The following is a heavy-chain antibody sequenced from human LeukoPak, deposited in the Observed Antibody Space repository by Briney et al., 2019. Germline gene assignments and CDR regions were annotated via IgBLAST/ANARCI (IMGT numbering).Heavy chain of an antibody. Sequence: ASVKVSCKASGYTFTGYYMHWVRQAPGQGLEWMGWINPNSGGTNYAQKFQGRVTMTRDTSISTAYMELSRLRSDDTAVYYCAYRVGYYGSGGYYSIDYWGQGTLVTVSS. D-gene: IGHD3-10*01. J-gene: IGHJ4*02. CDR1: GYTFTGYY. CDR2: INPNSGGT. CDR3: AYRVGYYGSGGYYSIDY. V-gene: IGHV1-2*02.